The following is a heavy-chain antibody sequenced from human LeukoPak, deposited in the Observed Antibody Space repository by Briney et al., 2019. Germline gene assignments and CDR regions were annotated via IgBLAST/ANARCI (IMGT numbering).Heavy chain of an antibody. D-gene: IGHD2-2*01. CDR1: GFTFGDYA. V-gene: IGHV3-49*04. J-gene: IGHJ4*02. CDR3: TRYIVVVPAAMSDY. CDR2: IRSKAYGGTT. Sequence: GGSLRLSCTASGFTFGDYAMSWVRQAPGKGLEWVGFIRSKAYGGTTEYAASVKGRFTISRDDSKSIAYMQMNSLKTEDTAVYYCTRYIVVVPAAMSDYWGQGTLVTVSS.